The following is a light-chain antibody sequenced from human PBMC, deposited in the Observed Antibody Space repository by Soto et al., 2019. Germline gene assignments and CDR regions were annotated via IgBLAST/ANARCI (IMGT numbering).Light chain of an antibody. Sequence: DIQMTQSPSSLSASVGDRVTITCRASQSISSYLNWYQQKPGKAPKLLIYAASSLQSGVPSRFSGSGSGTDFTLTISSLQSEDIATYYCQQYDNLLPITFGQGTRLEIK. CDR3: QQYDNLLPIT. V-gene: IGKV1-39*01. CDR2: AAS. J-gene: IGKJ5*01. CDR1: QSISSY.